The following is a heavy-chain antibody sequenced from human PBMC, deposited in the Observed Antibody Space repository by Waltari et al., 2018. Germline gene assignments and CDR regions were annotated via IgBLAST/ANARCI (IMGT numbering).Heavy chain of an antibody. CDR2: IYYSGST. Sequence: QVQLQESGPGLVKPSETLSLTCTVSGGSISSYYWSWIRQPPGKGLEWIGYIYYSGSTNDNPSLKSRVTISVDTSKNQFSLKLSSVTAADTAVYYCARVSSGWYRGGFDYWGQGTLVTVSS. J-gene: IGHJ4*02. CDR1: GGSISSYY. V-gene: IGHV4-59*01. CDR3: ARVSSGWYRGGFDY. D-gene: IGHD6-19*01.